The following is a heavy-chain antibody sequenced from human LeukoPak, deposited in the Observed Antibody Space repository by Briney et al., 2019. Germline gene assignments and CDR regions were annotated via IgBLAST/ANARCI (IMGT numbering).Heavy chain of an antibody. V-gene: IGHV3-30*02. D-gene: IGHD1-26*01. CDR1: GFTFSSYG. Sequence: GGSLRLSCAASGFTFSSYGMHWVRQAPGKGLEWVAFIRYDGSNKYYADSVKGRFTISRDNSKNTLYLQMNSLRAEDTAVYYCAKDRGGATSPFLFDYWGQGTLVTVSS. J-gene: IGHJ4*02. CDR2: IRYDGSNK. CDR3: AKDRGGATSPFLFDY.